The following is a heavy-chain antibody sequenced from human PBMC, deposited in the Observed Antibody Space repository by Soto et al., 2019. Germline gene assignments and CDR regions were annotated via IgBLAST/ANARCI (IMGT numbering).Heavy chain of an antibody. J-gene: IGHJ4*02. CDR1: GYTFTIYG. CDR2: ISGYNGNT. Sequence: QVQLVQSGAEVKKPGASVKVSCKASGYTFTIYGISWVGQAPGQGLEWMGWISGYNGNTDYAQNLQDRVTLTTDASTSSVYMELRILRSDDTAVYYCARVDYYDSSGYYGYWGQGTLITLSS. V-gene: IGHV1-18*01. CDR3: ARVDYYDSSGYYGY. D-gene: IGHD3-22*01.